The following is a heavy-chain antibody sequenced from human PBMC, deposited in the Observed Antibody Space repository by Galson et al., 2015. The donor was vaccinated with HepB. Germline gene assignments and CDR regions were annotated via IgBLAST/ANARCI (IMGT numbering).Heavy chain of an antibody. CDR3: ARGGPGYSYGTPDY. J-gene: IGHJ4*02. CDR1: GFTFSSYG. V-gene: IGHV3-33*08. Sequence: SLRLSCAASGFTFSSYGMHWVRQAPGKGLEWVAVIWYDGSNKYYADSVKGRFTISRDNSKNTLYLQMNSLRAEDTAVYYCARGGPGYSYGTPDYWGQGTLVTVS. D-gene: IGHD5-18*01. CDR2: IWYDGSNK.